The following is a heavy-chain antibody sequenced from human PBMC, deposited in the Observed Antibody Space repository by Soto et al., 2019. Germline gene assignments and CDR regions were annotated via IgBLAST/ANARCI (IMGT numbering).Heavy chain of an antibody. D-gene: IGHD2-2*01. CDR3: ARDSSPSTSGYFAY. CDR1: GYTFTSYG. CDR2: ISAYNGKT. J-gene: IGHJ4*01. V-gene: IGHV1-18*01. Sequence: ASVKVSCKASGYTFTSYGFGWVRQAPGQGLEWMGWISAYNGKTNYPQKFQGRVTMTTDTSTSTAYMEVRSLGSDDTAVYYCARDSSPSTSGYFAYWGQGTLVTVSS.